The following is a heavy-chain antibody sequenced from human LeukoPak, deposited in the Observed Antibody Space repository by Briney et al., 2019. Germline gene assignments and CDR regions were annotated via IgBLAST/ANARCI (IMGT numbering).Heavy chain of an antibody. Sequence: ASVTVSCTASGYTFTGYYMHWVRQAPGQGLEWMGRINPNSGGTNYAQKFQGRVTMTRDTSISTAYMELSRLRSDDTAVYYCARRAGGLGEPRRYYFDYWGQGTLVTVSS. J-gene: IGHJ4*02. CDR1: GYTFTGYY. D-gene: IGHD3-10*01. V-gene: IGHV1-2*06. CDR3: ARRAGGLGEPRRYYFDY. CDR2: INPNSGGT.